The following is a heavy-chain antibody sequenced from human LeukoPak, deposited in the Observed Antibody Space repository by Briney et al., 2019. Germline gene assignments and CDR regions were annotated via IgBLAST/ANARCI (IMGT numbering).Heavy chain of an antibody. V-gene: IGHV4-4*02. CDR3: ARDRHLDNDSSGYYIFDY. CDR2: IFHSGST. D-gene: IGHD3-22*01. J-gene: IGHJ4*02. CDR1: GAFIDSNNW. Sequence: PSGTLSLTCAVSGAFIDSNNWWSWVRQTPGKGLEWIAEIFHSGSTNYNPSLKSRVTISLDESKNQFFLKLSSVTAADTAVYYCARDRHLDNDSSGYYIFDYWGQGTLVTVSS.